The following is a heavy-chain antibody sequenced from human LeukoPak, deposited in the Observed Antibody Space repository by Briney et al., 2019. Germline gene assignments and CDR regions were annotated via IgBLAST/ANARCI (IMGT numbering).Heavy chain of an antibody. CDR2: MNPNSGNT. D-gene: IGHD2-2*01. CDR3: ARDSVPAALRAQGNYYMDV. J-gene: IGHJ6*03. CDR1: GYTFTSYD. Sequence: ASVKVSCKASGYTFTSYDINWVRQATGQGLEWMGWMNPNSGNTGYAQKFQGRVTITRNTSISTAYMELSSLRSEDTAVYYCARDSVPAALRAQGNYYMDVWGKGTTVTVSS. V-gene: IGHV1-8*03.